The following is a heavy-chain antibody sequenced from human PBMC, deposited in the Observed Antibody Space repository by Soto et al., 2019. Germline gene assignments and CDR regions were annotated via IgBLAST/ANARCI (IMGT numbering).Heavy chain of an antibody. CDR3: AKNVWGITIFGGLDV. D-gene: IGHD3-9*01. CDR2: ISGGGGTT. J-gene: IGHJ6*02. V-gene: IGHV3-23*01. CDR1: GFTFSSYA. Sequence: QPGGSLRLSCAASGFTFSSYAMSWVRQAPGKGLEWVSAISGGGGTTYYADSVKGRFTISRDNSKNTLYLQMNSLRAEDTAVYYCAKNVWGITIFGGLDVWGQGTTVTVSS.